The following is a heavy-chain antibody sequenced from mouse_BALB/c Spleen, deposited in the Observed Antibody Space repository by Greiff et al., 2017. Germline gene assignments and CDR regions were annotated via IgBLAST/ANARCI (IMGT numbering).Heavy chain of an antibody. CDR2: IRSKSNNYAT. J-gene: IGHJ3*01. D-gene: IGHD1-1*01. Sequence: EVKLVESGGGLVQPKGSLKLSCAASGFTFNTYAMNWVRQAPGKGLEWVARIRSKSNNYATYYADSVKDRFTISRDDSQSMLYLQMNNLKTEDTAMYYCVSGTTANWGQGTLVTVSA. V-gene: IGHV10-1*02. CDR3: VSGTTAN. CDR1: GFTFNTYA.